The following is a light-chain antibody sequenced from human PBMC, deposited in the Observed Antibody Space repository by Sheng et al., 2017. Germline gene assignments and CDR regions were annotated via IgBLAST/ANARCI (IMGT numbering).Light chain of an antibody. V-gene: IGLV2-14*03. CDR2: DVS. Sequence: QSALTQPASVSGSPGQSITISCTGTSSDVGGYNYVSWYQQHPGKAPKLMIYDVSNRPSGVSNRFSGSKSGNTASLTISGLQAEDEGDYYCSSYTSRSTGVFGTGTKVTVL. J-gene: IGLJ1*01. CDR1: SSDVGGYNY. CDR3: SSYTSRSTGV.